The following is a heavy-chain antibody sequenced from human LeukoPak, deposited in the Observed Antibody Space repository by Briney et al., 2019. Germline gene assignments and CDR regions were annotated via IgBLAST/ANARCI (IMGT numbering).Heavy chain of an antibody. Sequence: ASVKVSCKASGYTFTSYDINWVRQATGQGLEWMGWMNPNSGNTGYAQKFQGRVTMTTDTSTSTAYMELRSLRSDDTAVYYCARRLLNSYYFDYWGQGTLVTVSS. J-gene: IGHJ4*02. CDR1: GYTFTSYD. V-gene: IGHV1-8*02. D-gene: IGHD2-15*01. CDR3: ARRLLNSYYFDY. CDR2: MNPNSGNT.